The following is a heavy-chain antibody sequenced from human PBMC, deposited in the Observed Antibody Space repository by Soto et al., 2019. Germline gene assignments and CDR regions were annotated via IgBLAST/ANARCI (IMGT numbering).Heavy chain of an antibody. D-gene: IGHD3-22*01. J-gene: IGHJ4*02. V-gene: IGHV5-10-1*01. CDR3: AIQIYDSDTGPNFQYYFDS. CDR2: IDPSYSQA. CDR1: GYSPAGYW. Sequence: GEPMKITCKGPGYSPAGYWITWVRQKAGKGLEWMGRIDPSYSQAYYSPAFRGHVTISVTKSITTVFLQWSILRASDTALYYCAIQIYDSDTGPNFQYYFDSWGQGTPVTVSS.